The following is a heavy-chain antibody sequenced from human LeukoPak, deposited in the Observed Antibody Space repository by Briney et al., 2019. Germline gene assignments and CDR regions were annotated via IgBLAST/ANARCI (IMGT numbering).Heavy chain of an antibody. Sequence: PGGSLRLSCAASGFTLSSYGMHWVRQAPGRGLEWVANIKQDGSEKYYVDSVKGRFTISRDNAKNSLYLQMNSLRAEDAAVYYCVGGGYWGQGTLVTVSS. CDR1: GFTLSSYG. V-gene: IGHV3-7*04. J-gene: IGHJ4*02. CDR2: IKQDGSEK. CDR3: VGGGY.